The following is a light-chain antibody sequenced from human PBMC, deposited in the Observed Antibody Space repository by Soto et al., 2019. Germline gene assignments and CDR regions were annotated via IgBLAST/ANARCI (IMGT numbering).Light chain of an antibody. Sequence: DIVMTQSPLSLPVTPGEPASISCRSSQSLLHSNGYKYLDWYLQKPGQSPQLLICLGSNRASGVPDRFSGSGSGTDFTLKISRVEAEDVWVYYCMQSLQTPWTFGQGTKVEIK. CDR1: QSLLHSNGYKY. CDR2: LGS. J-gene: IGKJ1*01. CDR3: MQSLQTPWT. V-gene: IGKV2-28*01.